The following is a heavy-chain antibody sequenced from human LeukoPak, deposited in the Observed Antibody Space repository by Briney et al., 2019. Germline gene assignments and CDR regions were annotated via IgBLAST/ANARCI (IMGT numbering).Heavy chain of an antibody. J-gene: IGHJ4*02. V-gene: IGHV3-74*01. Sequence: GGSLRLSCAASGFTVSTYWMHWVCQAPGKGLVWVARINVEGNYIDYAESVKGRFTISRDSAKNTLYLQMNSVRAEDTAVYSCARDLTGPYDHWGQGTLVTVSS. CDR1: GFTVSTYW. CDR2: INVEGNYI. D-gene: IGHD3-22*01. CDR3: ARDLTGPYDH.